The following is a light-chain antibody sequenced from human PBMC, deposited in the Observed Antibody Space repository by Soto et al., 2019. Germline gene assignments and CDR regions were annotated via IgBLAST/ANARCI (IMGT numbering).Light chain of an antibody. CDR2: WAS. J-gene: IGKJ5*01. CDR3: QQRSNWPSIT. V-gene: IGKV4-1*01. CDR1: QSVLYSSNNKNY. Sequence: DIVMTQSPDSLAVSLGERATINCKSSQSVLYSSNNKNYLAWYQQKPGQPPKLLIYWASTRESGVPDRFSGSGSGTDFTLTISSLEPEDSAVYYCQQRSNWPSITFGQGTRLEIK.